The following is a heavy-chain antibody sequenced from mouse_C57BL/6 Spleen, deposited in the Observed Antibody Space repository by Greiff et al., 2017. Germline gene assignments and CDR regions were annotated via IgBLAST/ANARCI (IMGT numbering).Heavy chain of an antibody. CDR3: ARRNLAYYSNGMDY. CDR1: GYTFTSYW. V-gene: IGHV1-55*01. CDR2: IYPGSGST. Sequence: QVQLKQPGAELVKPGASVKMSCKASGYTFTSYWITWVKQRPGQGLEWIGDIYPGSGSTNYNEKFKSKATLTVDTSSSTAYMQLSSLTSEDSAVYYCARRNLAYYSNGMDYWGQGTSVTVSS. D-gene: IGHD2-5*01. J-gene: IGHJ4*01.